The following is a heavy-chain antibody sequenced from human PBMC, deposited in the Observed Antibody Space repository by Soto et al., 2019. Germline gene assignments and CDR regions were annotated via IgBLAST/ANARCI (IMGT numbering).Heavy chain of an antibody. CDR3: ARVKPRTGTYYFDY. J-gene: IGHJ4*02. V-gene: IGHV4-30-4*01. CDR2: IYYSGST. D-gene: IGHD1-1*01. CDR1: GGSISSGDYY. Sequence: TLSLTCTVSGGSISSGDYYWSWTRQPPGKGLEWIGYIYYSGSTYYNPSLKSRVTISVDTSKNQFSLKLSSVTAADTAVYYCARVKPRTGTYYFDYWGQGTLVTVSS.